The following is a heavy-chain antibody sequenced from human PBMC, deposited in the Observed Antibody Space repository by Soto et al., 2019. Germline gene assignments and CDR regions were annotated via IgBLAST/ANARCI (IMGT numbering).Heavy chain of an antibody. Sequence: SETLSLTCAVYGGSFSGYYWSWIRQPPGKGLEWIGEINHSGSTNYNPSLKSRVTISVDTSKNQFSLKLSSVTAADTAVYYCARVTQYYDILTGYGHYYGMDVWGQGTTVTVSS. CDR2: INHSGST. V-gene: IGHV4-34*01. CDR1: GGSFSGYY. J-gene: IGHJ6*02. D-gene: IGHD3-9*01. CDR3: ARVTQYYDILTGYGHYYGMDV.